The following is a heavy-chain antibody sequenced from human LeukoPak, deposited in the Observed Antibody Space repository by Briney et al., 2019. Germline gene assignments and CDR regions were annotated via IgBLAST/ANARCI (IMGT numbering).Heavy chain of an antibody. CDR3: ARDRTSRGYSYGVDY. CDR1: GFTFGDYA. J-gene: IGHJ4*02. V-gene: IGHV3-49*04. Sequence: GSLRLSCTGSGFTFGDYAMSWVRQAPGKGLEWVGFSRRRGYGGTIEYAASVRGRFTISRDDSKSIAYLQMNSLKAEDTAVYYCARDRTSRGYSYGVDYWGQGTLVTVSS. D-gene: IGHD5-18*01. CDR2: SRRRGYGGTI.